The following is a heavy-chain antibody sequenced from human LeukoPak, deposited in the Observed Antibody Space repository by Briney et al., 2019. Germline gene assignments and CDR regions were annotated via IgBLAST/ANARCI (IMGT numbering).Heavy chain of an antibody. CDR2: IYTSGST. CDR3: AREGYSSGWYPSYYFDY. Sequence: SETLSLTCTVSGGSISSGSYYWSWIRQPAGKGLEWIGRIYTSGSTNYNPSLKSRVTISVDTSKNQFSLKLSSVTAADTAVYYCAREGYSSGWYPSYYFDYWGQGTLVTVSS. J-gene: IGHJ4*02. V-gene: IGHV4-61*02. D-gene: IGHD6-19*01. CDR1: GGSISSGSYY.